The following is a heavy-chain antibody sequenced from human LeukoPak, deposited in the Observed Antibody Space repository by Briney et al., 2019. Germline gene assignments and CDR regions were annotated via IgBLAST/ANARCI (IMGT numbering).Heavy chain of an antibody. CDR2: VYSNGDT. Sequence: SETLSLTCTVPGGSVSSYYWTWVRQPPGKGLEWVGYVYSNGDTNYSPSLKSRVSMLVDTSKNQFSLNLNSVTAADTAIYYCAREVVAVAGSYFDSWGQGTLVTVSS. D-gene: IGHD6-19*01. J-gene: IGHJ4*02. CDR3: AREVVAVAGSYFDS. V-gene: IGHV4-59*02. CDR1: GGSVSSYY.